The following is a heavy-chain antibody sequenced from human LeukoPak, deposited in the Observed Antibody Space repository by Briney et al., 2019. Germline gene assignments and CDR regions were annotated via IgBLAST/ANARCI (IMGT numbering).Heavy chain of an antibody. CDR1: GFTFSSHS. CDR3: ARAKMTTAGGVFDY. Sequence: GGSLRLSCAASGFTFSSHSMNWVRQAPGKGLEWVSYISSSGGTIYYADSVKGRFTISRDNAKNSLYLQMNSLRAEDTAVYYCARAKMTTAGGVFDYWGQGTLVTVSS. D-gene: IGHD6-13*01. V-gene: IGHV3-48*03. J-gene: IGHJ4*02. CDR2: ISSSGGTI.